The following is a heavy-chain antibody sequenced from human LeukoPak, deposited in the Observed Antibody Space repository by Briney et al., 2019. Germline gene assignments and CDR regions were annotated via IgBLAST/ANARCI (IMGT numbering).Heavy chain of an antibody. Sequence: GGSLRLSCAASGFXFSSYAIDWVRQAPGKGLEWVSAISGSGGSTYYADSVKGRFTISRDNSKNTLYLQMSSLRAEDTAVYYCARGGYDSSGYYQYYFDYWGQGTLVTVSS. CDR2: ISGSGGST. V-gene: IGHV3-23*01. D-gene: IGHD3-22*01. J-gene: IGHJ4*02. CDR3: ARGGYDSSGYYQYYFDY. CDR1: GFXFSSYA.